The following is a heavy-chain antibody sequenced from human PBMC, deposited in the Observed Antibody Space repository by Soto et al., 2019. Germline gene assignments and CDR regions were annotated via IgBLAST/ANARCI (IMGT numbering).Heavy chain of an antibody. Sequence: EVQLVVSGGGLVQPGGSLRLSCAASGFTFSTYWMHWVRQAPGKGLVWVSRINSDGSGTSYADSVKGRFTVSRDNAKNTLYLQMNRLRAEDTAVYYCTRGARIDYWGQGVLVTVSS. CDR1: GFTFSTYW. CDR2: INSDGSGT. CDR3: TRGARIDY. D-gene: IGHD3-16*01. V-gene: IGHV3-74*01. J-gene: IGHJ4*02.